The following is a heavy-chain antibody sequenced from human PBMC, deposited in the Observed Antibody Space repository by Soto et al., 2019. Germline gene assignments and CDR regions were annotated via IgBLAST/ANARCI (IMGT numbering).Heavy chain of an antibody. D-gene: IGHD3-10*01. CDR3: ARRATMVTSNRAFDI. CDR2: ISSSGSTI. V-gene: IGHV3-11*01. Sequence: QVQLVESGGGLVKPGGSLRLSCAASGFTFSDYYMSWIRQAPGKGQEWVSYISSSGSTIYYADSVKGRFTISRDKAKNSLYLQMNGLRAEDTAVYYCARRATMVTSNRAFDIWGQGTMVTVSS. J-gene: IGHJ3*02. CDR1: GFTFSDYY.